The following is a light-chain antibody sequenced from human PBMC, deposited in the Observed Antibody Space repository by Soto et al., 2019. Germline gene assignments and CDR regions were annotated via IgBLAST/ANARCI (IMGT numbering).Light chain of an antibody. CDR1: SSNIGSNY. V-gene: IGLV1-47*01. Sequence: QSVLTQPPSASGTPGQRVTISCSGSSSNIGSNYVYWYQQLPGTAPKLLIYRNNQRPSGVPDRFSGSKSGTSASLAISGLRSEDEADYYCAAWDDSLWVFGGGTKVPVL. J-gene: IGLJ3*02. CDR2: RNN. CDR3: AAWDDSLWV.